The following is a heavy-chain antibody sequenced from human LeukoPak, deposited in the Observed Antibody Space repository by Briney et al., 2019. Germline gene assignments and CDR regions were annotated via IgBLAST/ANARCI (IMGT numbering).Heavy chain of an antibody. J-gene: IGHJ4*02. CDR1: GGSISSSNSY. CDR3: ARQTGSGLFTLP. CDR2: IYYTGNT. D-gene: IGHD3/OR15-3a*01. V-gene: IGHV4-39*01. Sequence: SETLSLTCTVSGGSISSSNSYWGWLRQPPGKGLEWIGSIYYTGNTYYNASLKSRVTISIDTSKNQISLRLTSVTATDTAMYYCARQTGSGLFTLPGGQGTLVTVSS.